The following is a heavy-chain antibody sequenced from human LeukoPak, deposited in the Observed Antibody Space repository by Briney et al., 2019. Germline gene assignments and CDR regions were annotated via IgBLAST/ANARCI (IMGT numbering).Heavy chain of an antibody. Sequence: SVKVSCKASGGTFSSYAISWVRQAPGQGLEWMGRIIPILGTANYAQKFQGRVTITADESTSTAYMELSSLRSEDTAVYYCARDRGHCSSTSCYIADYWGQGTLVTVSS. J-gene: IGHJ4*02. CDR1: GGTFSSYA. D-gene: IGHD2-2*02. CDR3: ARDRGHCSSTSCYIADY. CDR2: IIPILGTA. V-gene: IGHV1-69*11.